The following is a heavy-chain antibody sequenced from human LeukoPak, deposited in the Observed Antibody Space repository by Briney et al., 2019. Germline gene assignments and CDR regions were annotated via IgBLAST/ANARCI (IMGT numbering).Heavy chain of an antibody. V-gene: IGHV3-74*01. CDR1: GFTFSSYW. D-gene: IGHD3-10*01. CDR3: ARSGIKMVRGVIIKSPYHMDV. CDR2: INSDGSST. Sequence: GGSLRLSCAASGFTFSSYWMHWVRQAPGKGLVWVSRINSDGSSTSYADSVKGRFTISRDNAKNSLYVQMNSLRAEDTAVYYCARSGIKMVRGVIIKSPYHMDVWGKGTTVTVSS. J-gene: IGHJ6*03.